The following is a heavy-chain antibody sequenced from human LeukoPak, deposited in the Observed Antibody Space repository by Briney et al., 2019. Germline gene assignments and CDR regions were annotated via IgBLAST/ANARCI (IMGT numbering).Heavy chain of an antibody. J-gene: IGHJ4*02. D-gene: IGHD5-12*01. CDR2: ISGSGGST. V-gene: IGHV3-23*01. CDR1: GFTFSSYA. CDR3: AKLNWDIVAPDY. Sequence: GRSLRLSCAASGFTFSSYAMSWVRQAPGKGLEWVSAISGSGGSTYYADSVKGRFTISRDNSKNTLYLQMNSLRAEDTAVYYCAKLNWDIVAPDYWGQGTLVTVSS.